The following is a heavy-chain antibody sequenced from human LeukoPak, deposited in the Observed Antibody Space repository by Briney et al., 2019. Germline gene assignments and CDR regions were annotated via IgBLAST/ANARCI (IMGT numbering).Heavy chain of an antibody. J-gene: IGHJ5*02. D-gene: IGHD3-22*01. V-gene: IGHV3-74*01. CDR1: GFTFSSYW. CDR3: ARAVYDSSGYNWFDP. CDR2: INSDGSDT. Sequence: PGGSLRLSCAASGFTFSSYWMHWVRQAPGKGLVWVSRINSDGSDTTYADSVKGRFTISRDTVKNTLYLQMNSLRAEDTAVYYCARAVYDSSGYNWFDPWGQGTLVTVSS.